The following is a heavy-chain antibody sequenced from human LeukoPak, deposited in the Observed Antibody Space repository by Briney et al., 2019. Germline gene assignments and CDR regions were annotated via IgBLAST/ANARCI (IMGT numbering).Heavy chain of an antibody. V-gene: IGHV3-7*01. D-gene: IGHD1-26*01. J-gene: IGHJ4*02. Sequence: GGSLRLSCAASGFTFSSYWMSWVRQAPGKGLEWVTNIKQDGSEKYYVDSVKGRLTISRDNAKNSLYLQMNSLRAEDTAVYYCARESYSGSYHDYWGQGTLVTVSS. CDR2: IKQDGSEK. CDR1: GFTFSSYW. CDR3: ARESYSGSYHDY.